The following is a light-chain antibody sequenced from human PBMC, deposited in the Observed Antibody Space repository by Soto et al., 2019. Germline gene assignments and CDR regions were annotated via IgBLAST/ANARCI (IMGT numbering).Light chain of an antibody. V-gene: IGLV2-14*01. CDR2: EVS. CDR1: SSDVGDYNY. J-gene: IGLJ3*02. Sequence: QSVLTQPASVSGSPGQSITISCTGTSSDVGDYNYVSWYQQHPGKAPKLTIYEVSNRPSGVSNRFSGSKSDNTASLTISGLQAEDEADYYCCSYTSSSTWVFGEGTKLTVL. CDR3: CSYTSSSTWV.